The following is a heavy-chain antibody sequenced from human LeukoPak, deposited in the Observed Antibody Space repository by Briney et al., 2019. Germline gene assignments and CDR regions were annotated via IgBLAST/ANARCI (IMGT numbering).Heavy chain of an antibody. V-gene: IGHV3-21*01. CDR3: ATHSGYDLERNDY. D-gene: IGHD5-12*01. J-gene: IGHJ4*02. CDR1: GFTFSSYS. Sequence: GGSLRLSRAASGFTFSSYSMNWVRQAPGKGLEWVSSISSSSSYIYYADSVKGRFTISRDNAKNSLYLQMNSLRAEDTAVYYCATHSGYDLERNDYWGQGTLVTVSS. CDR2: ISSSSSYI.